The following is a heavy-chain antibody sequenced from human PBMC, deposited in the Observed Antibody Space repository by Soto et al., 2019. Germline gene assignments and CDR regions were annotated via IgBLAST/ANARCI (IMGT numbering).Heavy chain of an antibody. Sequence: LRLSCAASGFTFSSYWMSWVRQAPGKGLEWVANIKQDGSEKYYVDSVKGRFTISRDNAKNSLYLQMNSLRAEDTAVYYCARALTLLPAPPPWGQGTLVIAPQ. CDR3: ARALTLLPAPPP. CDR2: IKQDGSEK. J-gene: IGHJ5*02. D-gene: IGHD2-2*01. CDR1: GFTFSSYW. V-gene: IGHV3-7*03.